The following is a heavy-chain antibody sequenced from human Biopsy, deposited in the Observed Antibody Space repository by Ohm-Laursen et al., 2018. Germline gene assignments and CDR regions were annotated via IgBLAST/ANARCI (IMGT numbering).Heavy chain of an antibody. V-gene: IGHV3-33*01. Sequence: SLRLSCAAPGFTFSDYGMHWVRQAPGKGLEWVAIIWYDGSSEYYADSVKDRFTISRDNSKNTVYLQMSSLRVEDTAVYYCARDPIVGSKADGMDVWGQGTTVTVPS. CDR2: IWYDGSSE. D-gene: IGHD1-26*01. CDR3: ARDPIVGSKADGMDV. CDR1: GFTFSDYG. J-gene: IGHJ6*02.